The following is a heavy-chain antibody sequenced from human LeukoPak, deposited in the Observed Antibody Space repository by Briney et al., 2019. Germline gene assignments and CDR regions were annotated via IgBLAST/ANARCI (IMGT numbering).Heavy chain of an antibody. CDR1: GFTFSSYW. CDR3: AREVRITIFGVVIMDV. D-gene: IGHD3-3*01. CDR2: IKQDGSEK. V-gene: IGHV3-7*01. Sequence: PGGSLRLSCAASGFTFSSYWMSWVRQAPGKGLEWVANIKQDGSEKYYVDSVKGRFTISRDNAKNSLYLQMNSLRAEDTAVYYCAREVRITIFGVVIMDVWGKGTTVTASS. J-gene: IGHJ6*03.